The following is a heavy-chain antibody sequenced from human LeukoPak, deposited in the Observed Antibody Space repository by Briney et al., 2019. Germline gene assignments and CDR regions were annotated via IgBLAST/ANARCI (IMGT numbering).Heavy chain of an antibody. D-gene: IGHD3-16*02. Sequence: PGGSLRLSCAASGFTFSSYAMSWVRQAPGKGLEWVSAISGSGGSTYYADSVKGRFTISRDNSKNTLYLQMSSLRAEDTAVYYCAKGRLRLGELSPYLDWGQGTLVTVSS. CDR1: GFTFSSYA. CDR3: AKGRLRLGELSPYLD. CDR2: ISGSGGST. J-gene: IGHJ4*02. V-gene: IGHV3-23*01.